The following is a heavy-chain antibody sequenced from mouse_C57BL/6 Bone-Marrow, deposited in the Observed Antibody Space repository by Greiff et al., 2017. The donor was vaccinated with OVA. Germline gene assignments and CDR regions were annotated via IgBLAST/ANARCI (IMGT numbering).Heavy chain of an antibody. CDR2: INPGSGGT. Sequence: QVQLQQSGAELVRPGTSVKVSCKASGYAFTNYLIEWVKQRPGQGLEWIGVINPGSGGTNYNEKFKGKATLTADKSSSTAYMQLSSLTSEDSAVYFCARRAYGYYDDYAMDYWGQGTSVTVSS. J-gene: IGHJ4*01. D-gene: IGHD2-3*01. CDR3: ARRAYGYYDDYAMDY. V-gene: IGHV1-54*01. CDR1: GYAFTNYL.